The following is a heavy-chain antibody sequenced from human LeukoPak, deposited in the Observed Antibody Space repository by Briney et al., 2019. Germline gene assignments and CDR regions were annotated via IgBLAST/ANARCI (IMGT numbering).Heavy chain of an antibody. CDR1: GFTFTDYA. CDR3: ARDRTVAYGDYGWPFGV. D-gene: IGHD4-17*01. Sequence: GGSLRLSCAASGFTFTDYAMNWVRQAPGKGLEWVSRISGSGDNTYHTDSVKGRFTISRDNSKNTVLLQMNSLRADDTAVYYCARDRTVAYGDYGWPFGVWGHGTMVAVSS. J-gene: IGHJ3*01. V-gene: IGHV3-23*01. CDR2: ISGSGDNT.